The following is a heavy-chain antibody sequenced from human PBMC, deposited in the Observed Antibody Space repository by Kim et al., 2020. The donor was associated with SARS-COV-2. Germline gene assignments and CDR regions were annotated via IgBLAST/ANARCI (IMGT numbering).Heavy chain of an antibody. V-gene: IGHV3-30*18. CDR2: ISSDGSNK. CDR1: GFTFSSYG. D-gene: IGHD2-21*01. CDR3: AKIWLVASCYYFSFDY. J-gene: IGHJ4*01. Sequence: GGSLRLSCAASGFTFSSYGMHWVRQAPGKGLEWVAVISSDGSNKYYADSVKGRFTISRDNSKNTLFLQMNSLRTDDTAVYFCAKIWLVASCYYFSFDYWG.